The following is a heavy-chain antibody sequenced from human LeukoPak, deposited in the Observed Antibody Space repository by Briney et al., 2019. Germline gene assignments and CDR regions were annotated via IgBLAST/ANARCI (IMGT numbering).Heavy chain of an antibody. D-gene: IGHD3-10*01. V-gene: IGHV3-11*04. Sequence: GGSLRLSCAASGFTFSDYYMSWIRQAPGKGLEWVSYISGGSSTIYYADSVKDRFTISRDNARNSLFLQMNSLRAEDTAVYYCARGPRRYYGSGTEAQLVYWGQGTLVTVSP. CDR1: GFTFSDYY. CDR2: ISGGSSTI. CDR3: ARGPRRYYGSGTEAQLVY. J-gene: IGHJ4*02.